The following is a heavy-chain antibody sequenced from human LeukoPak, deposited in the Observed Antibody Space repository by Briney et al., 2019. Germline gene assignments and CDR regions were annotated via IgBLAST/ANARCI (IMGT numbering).Heavy chain of an antibody. Sequence: ASVKVSCKASGYTFTGYYMHWVRQAPGQGHEWMGWINPNSGGTNYAQKFQGRVTMTRDTSISTAYMELSRLRSDDTAVYYCARGGITIFGVDYFDYWGQGTLVTVSS. V-gene: IGHV1-2*02. J-gene: IGHJ4*02. CDR1: GYTFTGYY. CDR2: INPNSGGT. D-gene: IGHD3-3*01. CDR3: ARGGITIFGVDYFDY.